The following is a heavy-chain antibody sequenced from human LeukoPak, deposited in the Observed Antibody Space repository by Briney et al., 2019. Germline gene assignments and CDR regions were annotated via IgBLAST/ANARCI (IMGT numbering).Heavy chain of an antibody. Sequence: PGGSLRLSCAASGFTFSYFGMHWVRQAPGKGLEWVAYIRYDESDKSYGDSVKGRFTISRDNSRNTLYLQMNSLRGEDAAVYYCAKDRRTYYDIFNYNFYMDGWGKGTTVSISS. D-gene: IGHD3-16*01. J-gene: IGHJ6*03. CDR1: GFTFSYFG. V-gene: IGHV3-30*02. CDR2: IRYDESDK. CDR3: AKDRRTYYDIFNYNFYMDG.